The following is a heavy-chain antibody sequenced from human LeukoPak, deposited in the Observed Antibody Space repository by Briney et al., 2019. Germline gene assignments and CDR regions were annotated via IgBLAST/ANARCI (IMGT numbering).Heavy chain of an antibody. Sequence: PSETLSLTCTVSGASVANTDWWTWVRQPPGEGLEWIGEIFHGGTTKYNPSLKSRLTLSLDTSKNQFSLKVTSVTAADTAVYFCARVRCGDGLCNFFDFWSQGTLVTVSS. CDR1: GASVANTDW. CDR3: ARVRCGDGLCNFFDF. CDR2: IFHGGTT. V-gene: IGHV4-4*02. J-gene: IGHJ4*02. D-gene: IGHD2-21*01.